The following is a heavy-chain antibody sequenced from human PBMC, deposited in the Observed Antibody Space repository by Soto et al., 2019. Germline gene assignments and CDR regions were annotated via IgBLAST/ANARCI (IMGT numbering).Heavy chain of an antibody. J-gene: IGHJ4*02. CDR1: GFTFSSYS. D-gene: IGHD3-10*01. V-gene: IGHV3-21*01. CDR2: ISSSSSYI. CDR3: ARDRHYYGSGSYYNPSYFDY. Sequence: EVQLVESGGGLVKPGGSLRLSCAASGFTFSSYSMNWVRQAPGKGLEWVSSISSSSSYIYYADSVKGQFTISRDNAKNSLYLQMNSLRAEDTAVYYCARDRHYYGSGSYYNPSYFDYWGQGTLVTVSS.